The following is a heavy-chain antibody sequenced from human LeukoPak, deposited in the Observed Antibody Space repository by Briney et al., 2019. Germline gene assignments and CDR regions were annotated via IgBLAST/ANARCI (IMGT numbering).Heavy chain of an antibody. CDR2: ISSSSSYI. CDR3: AREDVVVAAMLYYYYGMDV. V-gene: IGHV3-21*01. Sequence: GGSPRLSCAASGFTFSSYSMNWVRQAPGKGLEWVSSISSSSSYIYYADSVKGRFTISRDNAKNSLYLQMNSLRAEDTAVYYCAREDVVVAAMLYYYYGMDVWGQGTTVTVSS. J-gene: IGHJ6*02. D-gene: IGHD2-15*01. CDR1: GFTFSSYS.